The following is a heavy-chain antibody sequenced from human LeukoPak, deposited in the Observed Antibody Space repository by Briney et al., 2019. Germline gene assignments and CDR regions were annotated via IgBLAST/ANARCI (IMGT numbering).Heavy chain of an antibody. D-gene: IGHD6-13*01. CDR3: ARDGIAAATDGMDV. Sequence: GASVKVSCKASGYTFTGYYMHWVRQAPGQGLEWMGWINPNSGGTNYAQKFQGWVTMTRDTSISTAYMELSRLRSDDTAVYYCARDGIAAATDGMDVWGQGTTVTVSS. J-gene: IGHJ6*02. V-gene: IGHV1-2*04. CDR2: INPNSGGT. CDR1: GYTFTGYY.